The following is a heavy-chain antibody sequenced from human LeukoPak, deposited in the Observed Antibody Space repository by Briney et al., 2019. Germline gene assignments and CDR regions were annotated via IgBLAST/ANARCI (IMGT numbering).Heavy chain of an antibody. CDR2: ISSSSSTI. D-gene: IGHD6-19*01. Sequence: PGGSLRLSCAASGFTFSSYSMNWVRQAPGKGLEWVSYISSSSSTIYYADSVKGRFTISRDNAKNSLYLQMNSLRAGDTAVYYCARDGIAVAGSVTYYYYYMDVWGKGTTVTVSS. V-gene: IGHV3-48*01. CDR3: ARDGIAVAGSVTYYYYYMDV. CDR1: GFTFSSYS. J-gene: IGHJ6*03.